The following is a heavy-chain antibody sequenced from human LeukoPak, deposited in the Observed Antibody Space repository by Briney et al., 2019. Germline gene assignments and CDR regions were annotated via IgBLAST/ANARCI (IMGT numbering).Heavy chain of an antibody. D-gene: IGHD1-26*01. V-gene: IGHV6-1*01. CDR1: GDSVSSNSAA. CDR2: TYYRSKLYN. Sequence: SQTLSLTCALSGDSVSSNSAAWNWLRQSPSRGLEWLGRTYYRSKLYNDYAVSVKSRITIKPDTSKNQFSLQLNSVTPEDTAVYYCARAGYSGSYPYYFDYWGQGTLVTVSS. J-gene: IGHJ4*02. CDR3: ARAGYSGSYPYYFDY.